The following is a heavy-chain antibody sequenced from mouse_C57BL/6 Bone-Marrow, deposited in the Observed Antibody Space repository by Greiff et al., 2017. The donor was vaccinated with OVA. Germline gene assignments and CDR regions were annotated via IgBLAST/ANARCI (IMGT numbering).Heavy chain of an antibody. J-gene: IGHJ1*03. V-gene: IGHV8-8*01. CDR1: GFSLSTFGMG. Sequence: QVTLKESGPGILQPSQTLSLTCSFSGFSLSTFGMGVGWIRQPSGKGLEWLAHIWWDDDKYYNPALKSRLTVSTDTSKNQVFLKSANVDTADTATYYCAGMGCLTVAYPNWYFDVWGTGTTVTVSA. CDR2: IWWDDDK. D-gene: IGHD1-1*01. CDR3: AGMGCLTVAYPNWYFDV.